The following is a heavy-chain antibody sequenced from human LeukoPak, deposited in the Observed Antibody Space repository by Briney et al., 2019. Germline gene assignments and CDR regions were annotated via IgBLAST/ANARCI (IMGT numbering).Heavy chain of an antibody. D-gene: IGHD3-22*01. CDR1: GGSISSGDYY. Sequence: SQTLSLTCTVSGGSISSGDYYWSWIRQPPGKGLEWIGYIYYSGSTYYNPSLKSRVTISVDTSKNQFSLKLSSVTAADTAVYYCARFNYYDSSGYSSSPFDYWGQGTLVTVSS. CDR2: IYYSGST. V-gene: IGHV4-30-4*01. CDR3: ARFNYYDSSGYSSSPFDY. J-gene: IGHJ4*02.